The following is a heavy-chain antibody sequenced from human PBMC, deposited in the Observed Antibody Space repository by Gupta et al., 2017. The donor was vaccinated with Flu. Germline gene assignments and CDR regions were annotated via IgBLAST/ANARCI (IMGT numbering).Heavy chain of an antibody. V-gene: IGHV3-33*01. J-gene: IGHJ4*02. CDR3: TRDQTAWCGSTSCYPDFDY. CDR2: IWYDGTNK. Sequence: GLEWVAVIWYDGTNKYYADSVKGRFTISRDNSKNTLYLQMNSLRAEDTAFYYCTRDQTAWCGSTSCYPDFDYWGQGALVTVSS. D-gene: IGHD2-2*01.